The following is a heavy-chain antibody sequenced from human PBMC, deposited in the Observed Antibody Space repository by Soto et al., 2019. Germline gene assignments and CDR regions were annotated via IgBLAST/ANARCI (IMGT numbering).Heavy chain of an antibody. Sequence: GGSLRLSCAASGFTFSSYGMHWVRQAPGKGLEWVAVISYDGSNKYYADSVKGRFTISRDNSKNTLYLQMNSLRAEDTAVYYCAKDFSFGIVATIIHYWGQGTLVTVSS. V-gene: IGHV3-30*18. D-gene: IGHD5-12*01. CDR1: GFTFSSYG. J-gene: IGHJ4*02. CDR3: AKDFSFGIVATIIHY. CDR2: ISYDGSNK.